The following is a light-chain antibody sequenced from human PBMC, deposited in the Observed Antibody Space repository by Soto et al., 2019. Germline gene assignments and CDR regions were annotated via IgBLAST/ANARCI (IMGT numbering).Light chain of an antibody. J-gene: IGLJ2*01. Sequence: QSVLTQPASVSGSPGQSITISCTGTSSDVGGYDFVSWYQQHPGKVPELLIYEVSNRPSGVSNRFSGSKSGNTASLTISGLRAEDDSDYYCASYTRSSTLVFGGGTKLTVL. CDR1: SSDVGGYDF. CDR3: ASYTRSSTLV. V-gene: IGLV2-14*01. CDR2: EVS.